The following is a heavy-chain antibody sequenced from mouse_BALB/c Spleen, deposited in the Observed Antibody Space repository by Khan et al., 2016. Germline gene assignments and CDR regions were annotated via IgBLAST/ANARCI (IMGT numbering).Heavy chain of an antibody. D-gene: IGHD2-3*01. Sequence: VQLQQSGAELVKPGASVKLSCTASGFNIKDTYMHWVKQRPEQGLEWIGRIDPANVNTKYDPKFPGKATISADTSSNTAYLQLSSLTTEDTAVYYCTREGYYPYGGQGTTLTVPS. V-gene: IGHV14-3*02. CDR2: IDPANVNT. J-gene: IGHJ2*01. CDR1: GFNIKDTY. CDR3: TREGYYPY.